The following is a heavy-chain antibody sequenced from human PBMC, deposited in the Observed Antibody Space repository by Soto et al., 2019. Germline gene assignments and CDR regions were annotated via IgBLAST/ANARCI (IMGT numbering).Heavy chain of an antibody. CDR2: ISGSGGST. CDR1: GFTFSSYA. J-gene: IGHJ1*01. V-gene: IGHV3-23*01. D-gene: IGHD6-13*01. Sequence: EVQLLESGGGLVQPGGSLRLSCAASGFTFSSYAMSWVRQAPGKGLEWVSAISGSGGSTYYADSVKGRFTSSRDNSKNTLYLQMNSQRAEDTAVYYCAKAKDSSSWYPVYFQHWGQGTLVTVSS. CDR3: AKAKDSSSWYPVYFQH.